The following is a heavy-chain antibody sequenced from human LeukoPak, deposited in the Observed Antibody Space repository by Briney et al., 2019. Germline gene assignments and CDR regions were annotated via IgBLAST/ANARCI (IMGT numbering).Heavy chain of an antibody. V-gene: IGHV6-1*01. D-gene: IGHD2-15*01. CDR3: ARENCSGGSCYEGYYYGMDV. CDR2: TYYRSKWYN. Sequence: SQTLSLTCAISGDSVSSNSAAWNWIRQSPSRGLEWLGRTYYRSKWYNDYAVSVKSRITINPDTSKNQFSLQLNSVTPEDTAVYYCARENCSGGSCYEGYYYGMDVWGQGTTVTVSS. CDR1: GDSVSSNSAA. J-gene: IGHJ6*02.